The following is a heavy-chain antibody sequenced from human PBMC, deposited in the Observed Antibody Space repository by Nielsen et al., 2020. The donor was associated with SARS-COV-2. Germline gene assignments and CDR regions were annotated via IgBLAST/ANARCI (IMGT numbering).Heavy chain of an antibody. V-gene: IGHV5-51*01. Sequence: GESLKISCKGSGYSFTNYWIAWVRQMPGKGLEWMGIIYPGDSDTRYSPSFQGQVTIAVDKSISTAYLQWSSLKASDTAMYYCARNTAMVTNFDYWGQGTLVTVSS. CDR2: IYPGDSDT. D-gene: IGHD5-18*01. CDR3: ARNTAMVTNFDY. CDR1: GYSFTNYW. J-gene: IGHJ4*02.